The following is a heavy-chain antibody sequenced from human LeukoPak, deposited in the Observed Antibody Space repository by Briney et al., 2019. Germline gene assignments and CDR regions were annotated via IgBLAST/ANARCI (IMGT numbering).Heavy chain of an antibody. D-gene: IGHD2-21*01. Sequence: GESLKISCKGSGYSFTSCWIGWVRQMSGKGLEWMGIIYPGDSDTRYSPSFQGQVSISADKSISTAYLQWSSLKASDTAMYYCASLRSYSDAFDIWGQGTMVTVSS. CDR2: IYPGDSDT. J-gene: IGHJ3*02. CDR3: ASLRSYSDAFDI. CDR1: GYSFTSCW. V-gene: IGHV5-51*01.